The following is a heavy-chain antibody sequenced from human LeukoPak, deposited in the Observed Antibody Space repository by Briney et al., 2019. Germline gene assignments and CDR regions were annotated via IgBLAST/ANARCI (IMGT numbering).Heavy chain of an antibody. D-gene: IGHD6-19*01. CDR1: GYSISSGYY. V-gene: IGHV4-38-2*02. Sequence: SETLSLTCTVSGYSISSGYYWGWIRQPPGKGLEWIGSIYHSGSTYYNPSLKSRVTISVDTSKNQFSLKLSSVTAADTAVYYCARDRIAVAGYYFDYWGQGTLVTVSS. J-gene: IGHJ4*02. CDR2: IYHSGST. CDR3: ARDRIAVAGYYFDY.